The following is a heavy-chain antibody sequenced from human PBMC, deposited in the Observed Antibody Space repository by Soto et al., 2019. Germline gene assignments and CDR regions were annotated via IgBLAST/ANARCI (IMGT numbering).Heavy chain of an antibody. V-gene: IGHV3-74*01. Sequence: EVQLVESGGGLVQPGGSLRLSCAASGFTFNSYWMHWVRQVPGKGLVWGSRINPDGSTTNYADSVEGRFTISRDNAKNTLYLQMSSLRAEDTAVYYCARVGVGAYHFDDWGQGTLVTVSS. J-gene: IGHJ4*02. CDR3: ARVGVGAYHFDD. CDR2: INPDGSTT. D-gene: IGHD1-26*01. CDR1: GFTFNSYW.